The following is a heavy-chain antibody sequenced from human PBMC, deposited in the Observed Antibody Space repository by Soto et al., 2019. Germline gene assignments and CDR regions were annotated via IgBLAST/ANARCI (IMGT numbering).Heavy chain of an antibody. CDR3: AADATAWQQMVPSDY. CDR1: GFTFTSSA. J-gene: IGHJ4*02. CDR2: IAVGSGYT. Sequence: AASVNVSCEGSGFTFTSSAFQCVRQARGQRLEWIGWIAVGSGYTNYAQRFQDRVTLTRDMSTATTYMELSRLTSEDTAIYYCAADATAWQQMVPSDYWGQGTLVTVSS. V-gene: IGHV1-58*01. D-gene: IGHD2-8*01.